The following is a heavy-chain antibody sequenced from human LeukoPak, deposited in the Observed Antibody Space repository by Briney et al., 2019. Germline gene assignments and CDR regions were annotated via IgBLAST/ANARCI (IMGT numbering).Heavy chain of an antibody. J-gene: IGHJ4*02. V-gene: IGHV4-4*07. CDR1: GGSISSYY. D-gene: IGHD1-26*01. Sequence: SETLSLTCTVSGGSISSYYWSWIRQPAGKGLEWIGRTYTSGSINYHPSLKRRVTISVDTSKNQFSLKLSSVTAADTAVYYCARAHNAIVGATRYFDYWGQGTLVTVSS. CDR3: ARAHNAIVGATRYFDY. CDR2: TYTSGSI.